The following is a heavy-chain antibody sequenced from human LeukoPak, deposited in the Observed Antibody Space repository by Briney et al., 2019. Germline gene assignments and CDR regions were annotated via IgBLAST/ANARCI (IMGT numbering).Heavy chain of an antibody. CDR3: AKSRVWGSYRLYYFDY. V-gene: IGHV3-23*01. CDR1: GFTFSIYA. Sequence: GGSLRLSCAASGFTFSIYAMSWVRQAPGKGLEWVSAISGSGGSTYYADSVKGRFTISRDNSKNTLYLQMNSLRAEDTAVYYCAKSRVWGSYRLYYFDYWGQGTLVTVSS. J-gene: IGHJ4*02. CDR2: ISGSGGST. D-gene: IGHD3-16*02.